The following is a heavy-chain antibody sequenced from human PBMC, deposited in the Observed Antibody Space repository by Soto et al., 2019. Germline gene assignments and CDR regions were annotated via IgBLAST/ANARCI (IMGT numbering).Heavy chain of an antibody. CDR3: ARLPGYCSSTSCYYGPFDY. D-gene: IGHD2-2*03. CDR2: IYYSGST. V-gene: IGHV4-59*08. CDR1: GGSISSYY. J-gene: IGHJ4*02. Sequence: SETLSLTCTVSGGSISSYYWSWIRQPPGKGLEWIGYIYYSGSTNYNPSLKSRITISVDTSKNQFSLKLSSVTAADTAVYYCARLPGYCSSTSCYYGPFDYWGQGTLVTVSS.